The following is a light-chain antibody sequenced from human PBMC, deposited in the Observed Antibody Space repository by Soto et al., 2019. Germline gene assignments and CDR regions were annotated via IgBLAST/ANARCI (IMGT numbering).Light chain of an antibody. CDR3: QSYDSSLSAVV. Sequence: QSVLTQPPSVSGAPGQRVTISCTGSSSNIGAGYDVHWYQQLPGTAPKLLICDNTNRPSGVPDRFSGSKSGTSASLAITGLQVEDEADYYCQSYDSSLSAVVFGGGTKLTVL. V-gene: IGLV1-40*01. CDR1: SSNIGAGYD. J-gene: IGLJ2*01. CDR2: DNT.